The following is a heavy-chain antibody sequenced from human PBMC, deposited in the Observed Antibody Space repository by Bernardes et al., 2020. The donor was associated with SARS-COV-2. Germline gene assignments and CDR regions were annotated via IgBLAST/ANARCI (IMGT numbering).Heavy chain of an antibody. J-gene: IGHJ3*02. CDR2: IYSGGST. Sequence: GGSLRLSCAASGFTVSSNYMSWVRQAPGQGLEWVSVIYSGGSTYYADSVKGRFTISRDNSKNTLYLQMNSLRAEDTAVYYCARDPQGSGSFRTKDAFDTWGQGTMVTGSS. V-gene: IGHV3-53*01. D-gene: IGHD1-26*01. CDR3: ARDPQGSGSFRTKDAFDT. CDR1: GFTVSSNY.